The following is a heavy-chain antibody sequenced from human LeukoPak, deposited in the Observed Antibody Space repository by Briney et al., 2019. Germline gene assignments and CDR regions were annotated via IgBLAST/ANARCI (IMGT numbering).Heavy chain of an antibody. D-gene: IGHD3-22*01. CDR2: IIPIFGTT. CDR1: GGTFISYA. Sequence: SVKVTLKSAGGTFISYAISRMRHAPGQGLEWMGGIIPIFGTTNYAQKFQDRVTITADESTSTAFIELSSLESEDTAVYYCAITLKGGNSGYRKFDYWGQGNLVTVSS. CDR3: AITLKGGNSGYRKFDY. V-gene: IGHV1-69*01. J-gene: IGHJ4*02.